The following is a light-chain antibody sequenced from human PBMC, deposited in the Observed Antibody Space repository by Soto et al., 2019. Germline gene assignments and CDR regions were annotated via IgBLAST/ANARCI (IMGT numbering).Light chain of an antibody. J-gene: IGLJ1*01. CDR3: AAWDDSLNGYV. CDR2: SHS. V-gene: IGLV1-44*01. CDR1: NSNIGSNA. Sequence: QSVLTQPPSVSGTPGQRVIISCSGSNSNIGSNAVHWYQQLPGAAPKLLIYSHSQRPSGVPDRFSGSKSGTSASLAISGLQSDDEADYYCAAWDDSLNGYVFGSGTKVTVL.